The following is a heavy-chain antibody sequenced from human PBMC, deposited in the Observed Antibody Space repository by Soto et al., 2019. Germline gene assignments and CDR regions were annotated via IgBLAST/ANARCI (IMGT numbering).Heavy chain of an antibody. D-gene: IGHD2-2*02. Sequence: ASVKVSCKASGGTFSSYAISWVRQAPGQGLEWMGGIIPIFGTANYAQKFQGRVTITADKSTSTAYMELSSLRSEDTAVYYCARDQGCSSTSCYTFYYYYGMDVWGQGTTVTVSS. CDR2: IIPIFGTA. J-gene: IGHJ6*02. CDR3: ARDQGCSSTSCYTFYYYYGMDV. CDR1: GGTFSSYA. V-gene: IGHV1-69*06.